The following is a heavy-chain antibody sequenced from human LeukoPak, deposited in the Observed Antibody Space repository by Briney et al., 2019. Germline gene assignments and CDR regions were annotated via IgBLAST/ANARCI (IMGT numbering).Heavy chain of an antibody. J-gene: IGHJ4*02. CDR2: VYSGGTT. Sequence: GGSLRLSCAASGITVSGKHMTWVRRAPGKGLEWVSVVYSGGTTYYADSVKGRFTISKDNSNNTLYLQMNSLRAEDTAVYYCTSRVVVPAAISDYWGQGTLVTVSS. V-gene: IGHV3-53*01. CDR3: TSRVVVPAAISDY. CDR1: GITVSGKH. D-gene: IGHD2-2*01.